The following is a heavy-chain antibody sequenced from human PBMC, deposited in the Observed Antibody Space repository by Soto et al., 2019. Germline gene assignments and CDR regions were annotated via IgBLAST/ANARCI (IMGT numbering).Heavy chain of an antibody. V-gene: IGHV3-33*01. CDR3: ARDSTYYDFWCGYYPLGGMDV. J-gene: IGHJ6*02. CDR1: GFTFSSYG. Sequence: PGGSLRLSCAASGFTFSSYGMHWVRQAPGKGLEWVAVIWYDGSNKYYADSVKGRFTISRDNSKNTLYLQMNSLRAEDTAVYYCARDSTYYDFWCGYYPLGGMDVWGQGTTVTVS. CDR2: IWYDGSNK. D-gene: IGHD3-3*01.